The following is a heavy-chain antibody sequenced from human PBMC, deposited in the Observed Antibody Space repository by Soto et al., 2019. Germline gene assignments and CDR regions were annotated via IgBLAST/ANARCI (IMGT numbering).Heavy chain of an antibody. V-gene: IGHV3-23*01. CDR3: AKANNWNDGYYYGMDV. Sequence: EVQLLESGGGLVQPGGSLRLSCAASGFTFSSYAMSWVRQAPGKGLEWVSAISGSGGSTYYADSVKGRFTISRDNSKNTLYLQVNSLRAEDTAVYYCAKANNWNDGYYYGMDVWDQGTTVTVSS. J-gene: IGHJ6*02. D-gene: IGHD1-1*01. CDR1: GFTFSSYA. CDR2: ISGSGGST.